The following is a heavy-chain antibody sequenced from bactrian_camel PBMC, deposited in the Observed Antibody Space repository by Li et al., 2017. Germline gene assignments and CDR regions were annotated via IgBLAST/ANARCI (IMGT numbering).Heavy chain of an antibody. J-gene: IGHJ4*01. V-gene: IGHV3S53*01. D-gene: IGHD6*01. CDR3: AADLSFSVCSSGSRWYRY. Sequence: HVQLVESGGGSVRTGQSMTLSCEATGYSSSQVCMAWFRQAPGKRGEWVARVRTDGIKIYTDSVKGRFIISKDNAKNTLDLQMNSLKPEDTGMYYCAADLSFSVCSSGSRWYRYWGQGTQVTVS. CDR2: VRTDGIK. CDR1: GYSSSQVC.